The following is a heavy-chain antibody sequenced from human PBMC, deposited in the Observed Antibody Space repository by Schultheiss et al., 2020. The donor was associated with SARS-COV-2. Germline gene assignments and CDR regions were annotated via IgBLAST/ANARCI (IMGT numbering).Heavy chain of an antibody. CDR1: GGSVSSYY. CDR3: ARVYSSGWYDWYFDL. D-gene: IGHD6-19*01. CDR2: IYYSGTT. Sequence: SQTLSLTCTVSGGSVSSYYWSWLRQPPGKGLEWIGYIYYSGTTYYNPSLRSRVTISLDTSKNQFSLKLSSVTAADTAVYYCARVYSSGWYDWYFDLWGRGTLVTVSS. V-gene: IGHV4-59*02. J-gene: IGHJ2*01.